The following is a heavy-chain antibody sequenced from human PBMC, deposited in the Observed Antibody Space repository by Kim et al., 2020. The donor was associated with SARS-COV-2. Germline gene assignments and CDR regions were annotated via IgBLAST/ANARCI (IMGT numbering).Heavy chain of an antibody. Sequence: YYTPSLKSRVTISVDTSKNQFSLKLSSVTAADTAVYYCARPRLRKNYFDYWGQGTLVTVSS. V-gene: IGHV4-39*07. CDR3: ARPRLRKNYFDY. J-gene: IGHJ4*02. D-gene: IGHD4-17*01.